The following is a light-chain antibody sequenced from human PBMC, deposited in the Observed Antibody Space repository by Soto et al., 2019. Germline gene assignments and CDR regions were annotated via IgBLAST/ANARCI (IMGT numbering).Light chain of an antibody. Sequence: EKVMTQSPATLSVSPGERATLSCRASQSVFSSLAWYQQKPGQAPRLLIYGAATRATGIPARFSGSGSGTEFTLTISSLQSEDFAVYYCQQYHNWPAFGQGTKVEIK. CDR1: QSVFSS. J-gene: IGKJ1*01. CDR2: GAA. V-gene: IGKV3-15*01. CDR3: QQYHNWPA.